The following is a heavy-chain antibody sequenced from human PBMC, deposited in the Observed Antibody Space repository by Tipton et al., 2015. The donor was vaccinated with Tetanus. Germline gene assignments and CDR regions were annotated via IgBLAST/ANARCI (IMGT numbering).Heavy chain of an antibody. D-gene: IGHD3-22*01. CDR2: ISGSGGST. CDR3: ADYDSSGYYGPYYYYGMDV. Sequence: SLRLSCAASGFTFSSYAMSWVRQAPGKGLEWVSAISGSGGSTYYADSVKGRFTISRDNSKNTLYLQMNSLRAEDTAVYYCADYDSSGYYGPYYYYGMDVWGQGTTVTVSS. J-gene: IGHJ6*02. CDR1: GFTFSSYA. V-gene: IGHV3-23*01.